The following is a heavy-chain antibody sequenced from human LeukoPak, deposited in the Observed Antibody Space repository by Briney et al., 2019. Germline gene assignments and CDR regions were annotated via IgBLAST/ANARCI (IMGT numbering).Heavy chain of an antibody. CDR3: TTEASGSYFFRVPGDAFDI. V-gene: IGHV3-15*07. CDR1: GFTFSNAW. J-gene: IGHJ3*02. D-gene: IGHD1-26*01. CDR2: IKSKTDGGTT. Sequence: GGSLRLSCAASGFTFSNAWMNWVRQAPGKGLEWVGRIKSKTDGGTTDYAAPVKGRFTISRDDSKNTLYLQMNSLKTEDTAVYYCTTEASGSYFFRVPGDAFDIWGQGTMVTVSS.